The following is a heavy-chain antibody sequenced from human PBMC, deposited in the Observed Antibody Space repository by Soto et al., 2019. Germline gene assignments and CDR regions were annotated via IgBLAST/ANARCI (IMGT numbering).Heavy chain of an antibody. D-gene: IGHD5-18*01. CDR2: IGTAGDT. Sequence: GGSLRLSCAASGFTFSSYDMHWVRQATGKGLEWVSAIGTAGDTYYPGSVKGRFTISRENAKNSLYLQMNSLRAEDTAVYYCARVFSARAMVTNDWYLDLWGRGTLVTVSS. CDR1: GFTFSSYD. CDR3: ARVFSARAMVTNDWYLDL. J-gene: IGHJ2*01. V-gene: IGHV3-13*01.